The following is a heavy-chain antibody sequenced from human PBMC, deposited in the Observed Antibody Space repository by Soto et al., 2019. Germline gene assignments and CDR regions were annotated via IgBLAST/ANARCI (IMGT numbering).Heavy chain of an antibody. Sequence: PTCFFTSYSVTNTKWWSVVRKPPGPGLEWIGEIYHTGTTNYNPSLKSRVTMSVDKSKNQFSLNLTSVTAADTAVYYGTRDAIYANSWSFGYYAPYRGHGIRVT. CDR3: TRDAIYANSWSFGYYAPY. CDR1: SYSVTNTKW. CDR2: IYHTGTT. V-gene: IGHV4-4*02. D-gene: IGHD6-13*01. J-gene: IGHJ4*01.